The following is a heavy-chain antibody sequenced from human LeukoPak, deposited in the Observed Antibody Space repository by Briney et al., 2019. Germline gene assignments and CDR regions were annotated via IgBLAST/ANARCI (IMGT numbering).Heavy chain of an antibody. D-gene: IGHD6-13*01. CDR1: GFMFNTFV. CDR2: LRSDVNDE. CDR3: AKDLVNAAAGDLFDY. Sequence: GGSLRLSCVASGFMFNTFVMHWVRQTPDKGLEWVAFLRSDVNDESYADSVKGRFTISRDNSKNTLYLQMNSLRAEDTAVYYCAKDLVNAAAGDLFDYWGQGTLVTVSS. J-gene: IGHJ4*02. V-gene: IGHV3-30*02.